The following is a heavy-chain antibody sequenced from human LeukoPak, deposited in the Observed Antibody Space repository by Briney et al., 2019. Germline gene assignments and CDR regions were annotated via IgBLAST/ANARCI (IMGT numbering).Heavy chain of an antibody. V-gene: IGHV4-30-4*08. CDR1: GGSISSGDYY. D-gene: IGHD3-10*01. CDR2: IYYSGST. Sequence: PSETLSLTCTVSGGSISSGDYYWSWIRQPPGKGLEWIGYIYYSGSTYYNPSLKSRVTISVDTSKKQFSLKLSSVTAADTAVYYCARDPYGSGSYPYFDYWGQGALVTVSS. J-gene: IGHJ4*02. CDR3: ARDPYGSGSYPYFDY.